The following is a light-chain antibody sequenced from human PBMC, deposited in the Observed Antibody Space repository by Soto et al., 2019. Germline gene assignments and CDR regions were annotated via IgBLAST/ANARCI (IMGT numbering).Light chain of an antibody. CDR3: QQYGSSPPIT. CDR2: GIS. V-gene: IGKV3-20*01. Sequence: EIVMTQSPATLSVSPGERATLSCRASQSVSSNLAWYQQKPGQAPRLLISGISRRAPGIPDRFSGDGSGTDFTLTISRLEPEDFAVYYCQQYGSSPPITFGQGTRLEIK. CDR1: QSVSSN. J-gene: IGKJ5*01.